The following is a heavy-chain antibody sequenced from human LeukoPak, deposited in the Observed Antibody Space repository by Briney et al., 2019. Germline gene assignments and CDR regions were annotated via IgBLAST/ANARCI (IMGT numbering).Heavy chain of an antibody. V-gene: IGHV4-59*01. CDR1: GGSISSYY. Sequence: SETLSLTCTVSGGSISSYYWSWIRQPPGKGLEWIGYIYYSGSTNYNPSLKSRVTISVDTSKNQFSLKLSSVTAADTAVYYCARSSGQQLDPNWFDPWGQGTLVTVSS. J-gene: IGHJ5*02. CDR2: IYYSGST. D-gene: IGHD6-13*01. CDR3: ARSSGQQLDPNWFDP.